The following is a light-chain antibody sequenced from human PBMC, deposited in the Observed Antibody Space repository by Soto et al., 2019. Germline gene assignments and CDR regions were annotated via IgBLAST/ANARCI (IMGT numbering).Light chain of an antibody. J-gene: IGLJ1*01. CDR1: SSDVGGYNY. CDR3: SSYTSSSTLV. CDR2: EVS. V-gene: IGLV2-14*01. Sequence: QSALTQPASVSGSPGPSITISCTGTSSDVGGYNYVSWYQQHPGKAPKLMIYEVSNRLSGVSNRVSGSKSGNTASLTISGLQAEDEADYNCSSYTSSSTLVFGTGTKLTVL.